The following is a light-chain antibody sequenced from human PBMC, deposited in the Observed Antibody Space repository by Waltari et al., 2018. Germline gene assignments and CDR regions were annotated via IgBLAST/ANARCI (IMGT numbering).Light chain of an antibody. CDR1: SSDVGGYNY. CDR2: EVS. Sequence: GASSDVGGYNYVSWYQHHPGKAPKLMIYEVSNRPSGVSNRFSGSKSGNTASLTISGLQAEDEADYYCSSYTSSSTPYVFGTGTKVTVL. J-gene: IGLJ1*01. CDR3: SSYTSSSTPYV. V-gene: IGLV2-14*01.